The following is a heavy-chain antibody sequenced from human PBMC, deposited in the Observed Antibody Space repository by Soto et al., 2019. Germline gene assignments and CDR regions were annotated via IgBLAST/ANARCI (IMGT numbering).Heavy chain of an antibody. Sequence: EVQLLGSGGGLVQPGGSLRLSCAASGFTFSSYAMNWVRQAPGKGLEWVSGIRGSGVSTHYADSVKGRFTISRDNSKNTLYLQMNSLRAEDTAAYYCAKEVGYSSGYDYFDYWGQGTLVTVSS. J-gene: IGHJ4*02. CDR2: IRGSGVST. CDR1: GFTFSSYA. CDR3: AKEVGYSSGYDYFDY. V-gene: IGHV3-23*01. D-gene: IGHD6-19*01.